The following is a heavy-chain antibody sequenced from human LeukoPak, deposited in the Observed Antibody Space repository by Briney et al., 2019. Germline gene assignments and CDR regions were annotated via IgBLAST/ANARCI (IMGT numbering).Heavy chain of an antibody. CDR2: IHHSGST. CDR3: AKSNGYGLVDI. J-gene: IGHJ3*02. V-gene: IGHV4-38-2*02. Sequence: SETLSLTCTVSGYSISSGYYWGWIRQPPGKGLEWIGSIHHSGSTNYNPSLKSRVTISLDTSRNQFSLKLNSVTAADTAVYYCAKSNGYGLVDIWGQGTMVTVSS. D-gene: IGHD3-10*01. CDR1: GYSISSGYY.